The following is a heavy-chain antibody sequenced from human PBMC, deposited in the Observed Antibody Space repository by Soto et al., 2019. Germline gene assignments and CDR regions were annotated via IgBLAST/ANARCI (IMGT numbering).Heavy chain of an antibody. CDR3: ARAARSSSWYYYYYGMDV. V-gene: IGHV4-59*01. CDR2: IYYSGST. D-gene: IGHD6-13*01. Sequence: SETLSLTCTVSGGSISSYYWSWIRQPPGKGLEWIGYIYYSGSTNYNPSLKSRVTISVDTSKNQFSLKLSSVTAADTAVYYCARAARSSSWYYYYYGMDVWGQGTTVT. J-gene: IGHJ6*02. CDR1: GGSISSYY.